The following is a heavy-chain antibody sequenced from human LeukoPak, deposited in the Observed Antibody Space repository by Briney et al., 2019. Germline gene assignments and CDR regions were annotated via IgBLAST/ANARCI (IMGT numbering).Heavy chain of an antibody. J-gene: IGHJ6*04. Sequence: PGVSLRLSCSASGFTFSSYARHWVRQAPGKGLEYVSAISSNGGSTYYADSVKGRFTISRDNSKNTLYLQMSSLRGQAPAVYCCVKENYATLDYYYGMDVWGKGTTVTVSS. D-gene: IGHD1-7*01. CDR1: GFTFSSYA. V-gene: IGHV3-64D*06. CDR3: VKENYATLDYYYGMDV. CDR2: ISSNGGST.